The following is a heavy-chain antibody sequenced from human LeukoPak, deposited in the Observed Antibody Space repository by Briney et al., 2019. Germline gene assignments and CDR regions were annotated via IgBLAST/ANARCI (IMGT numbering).Heavy chain of an antibody. CDR1: GFTFSDYY. Sequence: GGSLRLSCAVSGFTFSDYYMNWIRQAPGKGLEWVSYISSSSLTIYYADSVKGRFTISRDNSKNTLYLQMNSLRAEDTAVYYCAKPYSGSYYVPFDYWGQGTLVTVSS. CDR2: ISSSSLTI. D-gene: IGHD1-26*01. CDR3: AKPYSGSYYVPFDY. J-gene: IGHJ4*02. V-gene: IGHV3-11*01.